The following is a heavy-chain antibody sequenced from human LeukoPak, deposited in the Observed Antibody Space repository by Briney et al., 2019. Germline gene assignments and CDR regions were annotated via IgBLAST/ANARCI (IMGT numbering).Heavy chain of an antibody. D-gene: IGHD3-22*01. CDR3: VRLRRNSDSSGYYYYYDY. V-gene: IGHV3-21*01. CDR2: INRGATHI. CDR1: GFTFSSYS. Sequence: GGSLRLSCAASGFTFSSYSMNWVRQAPGKGLEWVSSINRGATHIYYADSLRGRFIISRDDAKNSLYLQMNSLRAEDTAVYYCVRLRRNSDSSGYYYYYDYWGQGTLVTVSS. J-gene: IGHJ4*02.